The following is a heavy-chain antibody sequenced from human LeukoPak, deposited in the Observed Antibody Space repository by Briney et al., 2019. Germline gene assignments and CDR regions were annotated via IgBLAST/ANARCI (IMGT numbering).Heavy chain of an antibody. CDR1: GGSISSYY. Sequence: PSETLSLTCTVSGGSISSYYWSWIRQPPGKGLEWIGYIYYSGSTNYNPSLKSRVTISVDTSKNQFSLKLSSVTAADTAVYYCARHEARTIFGVVIMGENWFDPWSQGTLVTVYS. J-gene: IGHJ5*02. CDR3: ARHEARTIFGVVIMGENWFDP. V-gene: IGHV4-59*08. D-gene: IGHD3-3*01. CDR2: IYYSGST.